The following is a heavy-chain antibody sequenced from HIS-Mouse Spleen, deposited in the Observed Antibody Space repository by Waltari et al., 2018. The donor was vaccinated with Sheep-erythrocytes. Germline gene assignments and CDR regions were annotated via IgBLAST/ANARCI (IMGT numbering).Heavy chain of an antibody. D-gene: IGHD3-16*01. CDR1: GFTFSSYW. V-gene: IGHV3-74*01. CDR3: ARDITWSNYWFDP. CDR2: INSDGSST. J-gene: IGHJ5*02. Sequence: EVQLVESGGGLVKPGGSLRLSCAVSGFTFSSYWRHWSRQAPGKGLVWVSRINSDGSSTSYADSVKGRFTISRDNAKNTLYLQMNSLRAEDTAVYYCARDITWSNYWFDPWGQGTLVTVSS.